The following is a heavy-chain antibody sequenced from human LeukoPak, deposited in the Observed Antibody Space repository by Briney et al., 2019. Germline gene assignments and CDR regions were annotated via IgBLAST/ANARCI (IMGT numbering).Heavy chain of an antibody. Sequence: ASVKVSCKASGYTFTSYYMHWVRQAPGQGLEWMGIINPSGGSTSYAQKFQGRVDMTRDTSTSTVYMELSSLRSEDTAVYYCARDATRDGSENWFDPWGQGTLVTVSS. CDR1: GYTFTSYY. V-gene: IGHV1-46*01. J-gene: IGHJ5*02. CDR2: INPSGGST. CDR3: ARDATRDGSENWFDP. D-gene: IGHD5-24*01.